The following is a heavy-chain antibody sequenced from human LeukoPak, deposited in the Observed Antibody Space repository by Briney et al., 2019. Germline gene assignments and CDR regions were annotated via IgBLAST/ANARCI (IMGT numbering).Heavy chain of an antibody. V-gene: IGHV4-38-2*02. CDR1: GDSISSGYY. CDR3: ARDGWDYDAFDI. J-gene: IGHJ3*02. Sequence: PSETLSLTCAVSGDSISSGYYWGWIRQPPGKELESIGSIYHSGSTYYNPSLKSRVTISVDTSKNQFSLKLSSVTAADTAVYYCARDGWDYDAFDIWGQGTMVTVSS. CDR2: IYHSGST. D-gene: IGHD1-26*01.